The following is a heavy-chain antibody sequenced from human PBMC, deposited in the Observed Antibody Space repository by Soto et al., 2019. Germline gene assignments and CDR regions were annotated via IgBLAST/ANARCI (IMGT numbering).Heavy chain of an antibody. J-gene: IGHJ4*02. CDR1: GFNFSDYY. V-gene: IGHV3-11*06. CDR2: ISSSSSYT. Sequence: GGSLRLSCAASGFNFSDYYMSWIRQAPGKGLEWVSYISSSSSYTNYADSVKGRFTISRDNAKNSLYLQMNSLRAEDTAVYYCARESDILTGPFDYWGQGNLVTVSS. CDR3: ARESDILTGPFDY. D-gene: IGHD3-9*01.